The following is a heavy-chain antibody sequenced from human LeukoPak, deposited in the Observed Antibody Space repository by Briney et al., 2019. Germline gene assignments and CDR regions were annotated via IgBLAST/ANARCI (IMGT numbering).Heavy chain of an antibody. D-gene: IGHD7-27*01. CDR3: ARDEELTGEFDY. CDR1: GFTFSSYA. CDR2: ISYDGSNK. Sequence: GGSLRLSCAASGFTFSSYAMHWVRQAPGKGLEWVAVISYDGSNKYYADSVKGRFTISRDNSKNTLYLQMNSLRAEDTAVYYCARDEELTGEFDYWGQGTLVTVSS. J-gene: IGHJ4*02. V-gene: IGHV3-30-3*01.